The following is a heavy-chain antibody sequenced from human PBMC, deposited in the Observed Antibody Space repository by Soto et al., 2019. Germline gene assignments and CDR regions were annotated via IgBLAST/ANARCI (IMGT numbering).Heavy chain of an antibody. Sequence: ASVKVSCKASGYTFTSYDINWVRQATGQGLEWMGWMNPNSGNTGYAQKFQGRVTMTRNTSISTAYMELSSLRSEDTAVYYCARLGYCSGGSCYSGWFDPWGQGTLVTV. CDR3: ARLGYCSGGSCYSGWFDP. CDR1: GYTFTSYD. V-gene: IGHV1-8*01. D-gene: IGHD2-15*01. J-gene: IGHJ5*02. CDR2: MNPNSGNT.